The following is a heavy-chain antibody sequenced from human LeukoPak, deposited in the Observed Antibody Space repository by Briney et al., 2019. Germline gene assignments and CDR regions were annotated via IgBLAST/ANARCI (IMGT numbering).Heavy chain of an antibody. V-gene: IGHV3-30*02. J-gene: IGHJ4*02. CDR1: GFTFSSYG. Sequence: GGSLRLSCAASGFTFSSYGMHWVRQAPGKGLEWVAFIRYDGSNKYYADSVKGRFTISRDNSKNTLYLQMNSLRAEDTAVYYCAKGSGSYYNAFFDYWGQGTLVTVSS. D-gene: IGHD3-10*01. CDR2: IRYDGSNK. CDR3: AKGSGSYYNAFFDY.